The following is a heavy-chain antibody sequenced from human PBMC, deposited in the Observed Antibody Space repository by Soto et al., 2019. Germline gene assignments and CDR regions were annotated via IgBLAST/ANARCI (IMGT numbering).Heavy chain of an antibody. Sequence: QVQLVQSGAEVKKPGSPVRVSCTASGDTFNFYTISWVRQVPGQGPGWMGRIIPMLGMSNYAQKFQGRVTIMADKSTSTVYMNLSGLTSEDTAVYYCATNYGSGSTHFDYWGQGTLVTVSS. J-gene: IGHJ4*02. V-gene: IGHV1-69*02. CDR2: IIPMLGMS. CDR1: GDTFNFYT. CDR3: ATNYGSGSTHFDY. D-gene: IGHD3-10*01.